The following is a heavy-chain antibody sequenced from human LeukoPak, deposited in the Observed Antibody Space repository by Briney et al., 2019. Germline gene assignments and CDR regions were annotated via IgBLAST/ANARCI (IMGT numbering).Heavy chain of an antibody. J-gene: IGHJ5*02. Sequence: PGGSLRLSCAASGFTSSSSAMSWVRQGPGKGLEWVSAISGSGGNTYYADSVKGRFTISRDNSKNTLYLQMNSLRAEDTAPYYCAKDFSLGSHNWFDPWGQGTLVTVSS. CDR3: AKDFSLGSHNWFDP. D-gene: IGHD3-10*01. CDR1: GFTSSSSA. CDR2: ISGSGGNT. V-gene: IGHV3-23*01.